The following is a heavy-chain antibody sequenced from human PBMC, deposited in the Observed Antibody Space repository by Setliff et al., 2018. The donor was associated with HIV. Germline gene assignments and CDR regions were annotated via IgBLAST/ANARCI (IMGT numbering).Heavy chain of an antibody. V-gene: IGHV1-2*02. CDR1: GYTFTGYY. D-gene: IGHD1-26*01. J-gene: IGHJ6*03. CDR2: INPKSGAI. Sequence: GASVKVSCKASGYTFTGYYIDWLRQAPAHGLEWMGRINPKSGAINYAQKFQGRVTVTRDTSISTAYMELRRLTSEDTAVYYCARAGRSGSYNHYYYYYMDVWGKGTTVTVSS. CDR3: ARAGRSGSYNHYYYYYMDV.